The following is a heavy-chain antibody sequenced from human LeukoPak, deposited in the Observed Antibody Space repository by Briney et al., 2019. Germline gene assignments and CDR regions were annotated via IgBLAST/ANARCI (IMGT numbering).Heavy chain of an antibody. CDR1: GYTFTGSY. V-gene: IGHV1-2*02. Sequence: GASVKVSCKASGYTFTGSYMHWVRQAPGQGLEWMGWINPNSGGTNYAQKFQGRVTMTRDTSISTAYMELSRLRSDDTAVYYCARGRKGIAAAGTFDYWGQGTLVTVSS. CDR2: INPNSGGT. D-gene: IGHD6-13*01. CDR3: ARGRKGIAAAGTFDY. J-gene: IGHJ4*02.